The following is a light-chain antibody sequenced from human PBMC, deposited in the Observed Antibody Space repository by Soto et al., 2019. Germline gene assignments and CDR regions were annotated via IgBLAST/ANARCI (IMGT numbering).Light chain of an antibody. J-gene: IGKJ4*01. CDR3: QQYNSYSLT. CDR1: QSISSW. Sequence: EIQMTQSPSTLSASVGDRVTITCRASQSISSWLAWYQQKPGKAPKLLIYDASSLESGVPSRFSGSGSGTEFTLTISSLQPDDFATYDCQQYNSYSLTFGGGTKVEIK. V-gene: IGKV1-5*01. CDR2: DAS.